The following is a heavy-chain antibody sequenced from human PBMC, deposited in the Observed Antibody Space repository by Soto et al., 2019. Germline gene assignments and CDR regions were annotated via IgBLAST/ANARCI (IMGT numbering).Heavy chain of an antibody. D-gene: IGHD2-21*01. J-gene: IGHJ6*02. V-gene: IGHV2-5*02. Sequence: QITLKESGPTLVKPTQTLTLTCTFSGFSLSTSGVGVGWIRQPPGKALEWLALIYWDDDKRYSPSLKSRLTITKHTSKNHVVLTMTNMDPVDTATYYCAQLLGTYYYYGMDVWGQGTTVTVSS. CDR2: IYWDDDK. CDR1: GFSLSTSGVG. CDR3: AQLLGTYYYYGMDV.